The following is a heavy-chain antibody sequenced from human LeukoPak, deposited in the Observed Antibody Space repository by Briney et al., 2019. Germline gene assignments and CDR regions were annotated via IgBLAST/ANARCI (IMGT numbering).Heavy chain of an antibody. J-gene: IGHJ4*02. CDR2: INHSGES. Sequence: SETLSLTCAVYGGSFSGYSWNWIRQPPVKGLEWIGEINHSGESNYNPSLKSRVTISVDTSKKQFSLKLSSVTAADTAVYYCARGVDYPGVWGQGTLVTVSS. CDR1: GGSFSGYS. D-gene: IGHD5-12*01. V-gene: IGHV4-34*01. CDR3: ARGVDYPGV.